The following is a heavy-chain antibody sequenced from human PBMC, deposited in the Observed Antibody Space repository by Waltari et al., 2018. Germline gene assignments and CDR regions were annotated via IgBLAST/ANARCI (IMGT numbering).Heavy chain of an antibody. V-gene: IGHV3-74*01. D-gene: IGHD6-13*01. CDR2: INSDGSST. CDR3: ARVATKTYSSPVPGRPYYYGMDV. J-gene: IGHJ6*02. CDR1: GFTFSRYW. Sequence: EEQLVESGGGLVQPGESLRLSCAASGFTFSRYWMDWVRQAPGKGLVWGSRINSDGSSTSYAESVKGRFTISRDNAKNTLYVQMNRLRAEDTAVYYCARVATKTYSSPVPGRPYYYGMDVWGQGTTVTVSS.